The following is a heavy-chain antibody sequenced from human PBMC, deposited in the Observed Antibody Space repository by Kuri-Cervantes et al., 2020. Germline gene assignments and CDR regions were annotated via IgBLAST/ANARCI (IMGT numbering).Heavy chain of an antibody. CDR3: AREIMYCGGDCNDY. V-gene: IGHV3-9*01. CDR1: GFTFDDYS. J-gene: IGHJ4*02. CDR2: ISWNSGSI. D-gene: IGHD2-21*01. Sequence: SLKISCAASGFTFDDYSMHWVRQAPGKGLEWVSGISWNSGSIGYADSVQGRFTISSDNAKNSLYLEMNSLRAEDTAVYYCAREIMYCGGDCNDYWGQGTLVTVSS.